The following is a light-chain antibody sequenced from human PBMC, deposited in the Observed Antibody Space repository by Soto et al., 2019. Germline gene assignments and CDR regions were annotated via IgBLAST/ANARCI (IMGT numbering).Light chain of an antibody. CDR2: AAS. CDR3: QQYNSFSKT. Sequence: DIQMTQSPSTLSASMGDRVTITCRASQSIGYWLAWYQQKPGKAPNLLIYAASTLETGVPSRFSCSGFGTEFTLTIASLQPDDSATYYCQQYNSFSKTFGRGTKVDIK. V-gene: IGKV1-5*01. J-gene: IGKJ1*01. CDR1: QSIGYW.